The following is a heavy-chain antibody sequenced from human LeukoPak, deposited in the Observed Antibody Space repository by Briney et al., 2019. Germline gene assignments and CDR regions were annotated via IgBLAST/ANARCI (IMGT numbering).Heavy chain of an antibody. Sequence: ASVKVSCKASGYTFNNYAMNWVRQAPGQGLEWMGWINTTTGNPTYAQDFTGRFVFSLDTSLSTAYLQINSLKAEDTAVYYCARTDSSCGSASCYFWLDPWGQGTLVTVSS. CDR1: GYTFNNYA. CDR2: INTTTGNP. D-gene: IGHD2-2*01. J-gene: IGHJ5*02. V-gene: IGHV7-4-1*02. CDR3: ARTDSSCGSASCYFWLDP.